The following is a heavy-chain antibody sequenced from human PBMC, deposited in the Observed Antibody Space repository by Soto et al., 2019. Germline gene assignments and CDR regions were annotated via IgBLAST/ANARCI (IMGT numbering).Heavy chain of an antibody. CDR1: GDTFTSYY. CDR3: ARSSGGNFGIIIEGSNWFDP. CDR2: INPHGGST. J-gene: IGHJ5*02. V-gene: IGHV1-46*01. Sequence: AASVKVSCKAPGDTFTSYYLNWVRQAPGQGLEWMGVINPHGGSTKYAQKFQGRITMTRDTSRSTVYMELSSLRSDDTAIYYCARSSGGNFGIIIEGSNWFDPWRHGTLVTVSS. D-gene: IGHD3-3*01.